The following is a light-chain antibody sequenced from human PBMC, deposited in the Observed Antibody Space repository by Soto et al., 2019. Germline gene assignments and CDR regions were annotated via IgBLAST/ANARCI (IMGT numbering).Light chain of an antibody. V-gene: IGKV3-20*01. CDR1: QNIKNNF. CDR3: QQYGTSLT. J-gene: IGKJ4*01. Sequence: IVLTQSPGTLSLSPGQGATLSCRASQNIKNNFLAWYQQRPGQAPRLLIHAASIMATGTPDRFTGSASGTDFSLTISSLEPEDFTVYYCQQYGTSLTFGGGTRV. CDR2: AAS.